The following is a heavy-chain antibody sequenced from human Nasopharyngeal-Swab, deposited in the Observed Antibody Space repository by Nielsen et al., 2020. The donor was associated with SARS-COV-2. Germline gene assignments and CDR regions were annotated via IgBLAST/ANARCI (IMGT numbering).Heavy chain of an antibody. V-gene: IGHV3-23*01. CDR2: LTGGGDAR. CDR1: NFTSGSYA. CDR3: ARCGAAWAAFDTRWFDS. D-gene: IGHD3-3*02. Sequence: GAFLMIYCAASNFTSGSYAMSWFRQAPGQGRAWASTLTGGGDARYYADSVRGRFTISRDNGNNILYLQGNNLRAETTALYHFARCGAAWAAFDTRWFDSWGQGTLVTVSS. J-gene: IGHJ5*01.